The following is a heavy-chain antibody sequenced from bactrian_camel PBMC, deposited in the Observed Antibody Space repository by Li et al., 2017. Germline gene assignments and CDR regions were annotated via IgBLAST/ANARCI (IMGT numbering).Heavy chain of an antibody. J-gene: IGHJ4*01. D-gene: IGHD4*01. CDR1: GFTFSDTY. CDR3: TTGIAFV. Sequence: HVQLVESGGGSVQAGGSLRLSCAASGFTFSDTYMSWFRQIPGKGLEWVSTISRGSTITSYADDVKGRFTISRDDAKNTVNLQMNNLRTEDTALYYCTTGIAFVWGQGTQVTVS. V-gene: IGHV3-2*01. CDR2: ISRGSTIT.